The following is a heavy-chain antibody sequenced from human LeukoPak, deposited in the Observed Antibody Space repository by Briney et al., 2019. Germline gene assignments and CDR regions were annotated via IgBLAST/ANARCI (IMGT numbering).Heavy chain of an antibody. Sequence: PGGSLRLSCAASGFTVSSNYMSWVRQAPGRGLEWVSVIYSGGTTDYADSVKGRFTISRDNSKNTLYLQMNNLRAEDTAVYYCARSASSGWYSFGYWGQGALITVSS. CDR1: GFTVSSNY. J-gene: IGHJ4*02. CDR2: IYSGGTT. V-gene: IGHV3-66*02. CDR3: ARSASSGWYSFGY. D-gene: IGHD6-19*01.